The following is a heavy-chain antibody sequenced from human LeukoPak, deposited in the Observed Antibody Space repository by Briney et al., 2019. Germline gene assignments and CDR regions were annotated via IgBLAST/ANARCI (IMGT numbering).Heavy chain of an antibody. V-gene: IGHV1-8*02. CDR2: MNPNSGNT. Sequence: ASVKVSCKASGGTFSSYAISWVRQAPGQGLEWMGWMNPNSGNTGYAQKFQGRVTMTRNTSISTAYMELSSLRSEDTAVYYCARGDVDFWSGYSRYYYMDVWGKGTTVTVSS. J-gene: IGHJ6*03. D-gene: IGHD3-3*01. CDR3: ARGDVDFWSGYSRYYYMDV. CDR1: GGTFSSYA.